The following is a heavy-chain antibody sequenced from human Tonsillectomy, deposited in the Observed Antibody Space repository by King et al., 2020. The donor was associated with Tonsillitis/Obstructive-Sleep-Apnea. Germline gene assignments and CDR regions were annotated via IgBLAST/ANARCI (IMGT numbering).Heavy chain of an antibody. J-gene: IGHJ5*02. CDR1: GFTFDDFA. CDR3: AKDIVPLCGGGCYPPGWFDP. D-gene: IGHD2-21*01. CDR2: ISWNGGSL. Sequence: VQLVESGGGLVQPGRSLRLSCAASGFTFDDFAMHWVRQAPGKGLEWVSGISWNGGSLGYADSVKGRFTISRENAKNSLYLQMNSLRPEDTALYYCAKDIVPLCGGGCYPPGWFDPWGQGTLVTVSS. V-gene: IGHV3-9*01.